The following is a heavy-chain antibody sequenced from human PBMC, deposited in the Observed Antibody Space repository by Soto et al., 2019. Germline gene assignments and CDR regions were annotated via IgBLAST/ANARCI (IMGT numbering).Heavy chain of an antibody. D-gene: IGHD1-26*01. CDR3: ARGGGILVYYYYGMDV. J-gene: IGHJ6*02. V-gene: IGHV1-46*01. CDR2: INPSGGST. Sequence: ASVKVSCKASGYTFTSYYMHWVRQAPGQGLEWTGIINPSGGSTSYAQKFQGRVTMTRDTSTSTVYMELSSLRSEDTAVYYCARGGGILVYYYYGMDVWGQGTTVTVSS. CDR1: GYTFTSYY.